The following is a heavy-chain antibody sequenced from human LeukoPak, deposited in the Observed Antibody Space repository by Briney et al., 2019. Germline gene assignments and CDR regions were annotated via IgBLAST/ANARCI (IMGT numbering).Heavy chain of an antibody. J-gene: IGHJ4*02. CDR2: INPNSGDT. V-gene: IGHV1-2*02. Sequence: RASVKVSCKTSGYTFTRNYIHWVRQAPGQGPGWMGWINPNSGDTNYAQKFQGSVTMTRDTSISTAYMELTRLRFDDTAVYYCAVWAGHVNFWSGPLDYWGQGTLVTVSS. CDR1: GYTFTRNY. D-gene: IGHD3-3*01. CDR3: AVWAGHVNFWSGPLDY.